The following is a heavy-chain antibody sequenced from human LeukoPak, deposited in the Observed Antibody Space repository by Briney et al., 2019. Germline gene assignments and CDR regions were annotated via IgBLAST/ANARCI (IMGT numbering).Heavy chain of an antibody. CDR3: ARVSSSTWWALDY. Sequence: PGGSLRLSCAASGFTFSSYWMYWVRQAPGKGLVWVSRINTDGSSTRYADSVKGRFTISRDNAKNTVYLQMSSLRAEDTAVYYCARVSSSTWWALDYWGQGTLVTVSS. J-gene: IGHJ4*02. D-gene: IGHD6-13*01. V-gene: IGHV3-74*01. CDR1: GFTFSSYW. CDR2: INTDGSST.